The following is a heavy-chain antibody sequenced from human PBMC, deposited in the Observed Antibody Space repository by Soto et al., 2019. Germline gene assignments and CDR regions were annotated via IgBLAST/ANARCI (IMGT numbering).Heavy chain of an antibody. D-gene: IGHD2-15*01. J-gene: IGHJ6*03. CDR2: INAGNGNT. CDR3: ARGLGVVAAITDYYYYMDV. CDR1: GYTFTSYS. Sequence: ASVKVSCKDSGYTFTSYSMHWLRQAAGQRRGGMGWINAGNGNTKYSQKFQGRVTITRDTSASTAYMELSSLRSEDTAVYYCARGLGVVAAITDYYYYMDVWGKGTTVTVSS. V-gene: IGHV1-3*01.